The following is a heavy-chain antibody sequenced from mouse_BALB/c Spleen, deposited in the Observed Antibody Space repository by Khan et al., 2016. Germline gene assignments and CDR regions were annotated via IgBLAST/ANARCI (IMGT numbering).Heavy chain of an antibody. CDR3: AKGLRRGYYFDS. D-gene: IGHD2-4*01. Sequence: VQLQESGAELVRPGASVKLSCKALGYTFTDYEMHWVKQTPVHGLEWIGAIHPGGGGSAYNQKFKVRATLTADKSSSTAYMELCSLPSEDSAVYYCAKGLRRGYYFDSWGQGTTLTVSS. V-gene: IGHV1-15*01. CDR1: GYTFTDYE. J-gene: IGHJ2*01. CDR2: IHPGGGGS.